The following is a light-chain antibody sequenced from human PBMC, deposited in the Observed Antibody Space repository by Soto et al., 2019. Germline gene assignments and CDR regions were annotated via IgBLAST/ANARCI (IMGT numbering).Light chain of an antibody. CDR2: DAS. V-gene: IGKV3-11*01. J-gene: IGKJ2*01. Sequence: EIVLKQSPATLSLSPGERATLSCRASQSVSSYLAWYQQKPGQAPRLLIYDASNRATGIPARFSGSGSGTDFTLTISRPEPEDFEVYYCQQRSNWPPDTFGQGNKLEI. CDR3: QQRSNWPPDT. CDR1: QSVSSY.